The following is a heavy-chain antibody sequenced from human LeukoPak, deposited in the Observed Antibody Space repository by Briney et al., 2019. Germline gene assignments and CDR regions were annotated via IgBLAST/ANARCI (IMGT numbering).Heavy chain of an antibody. J-gene: IGHJ3*02. CDR1: GGSISSDTYY. CDR3: ARQRFFDLLLNAFDI. CDR2: IFYSGTT. Sequence: PSETLSLTCTVSGGSISSDTYYWGWIRQPPGKGLEWIGSIFYSGTTYYNPSLNSRVTISVDTSENQFSLKLSSVTAADTAVYYCARQRFFDLLLNAFDIWGQGTMVTVPS. V-gene: IGHV4-39*01. D-gene: IGHD3-9*01.